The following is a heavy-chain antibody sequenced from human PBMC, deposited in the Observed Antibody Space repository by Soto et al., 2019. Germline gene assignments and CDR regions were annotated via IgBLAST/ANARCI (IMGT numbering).Heavy chain of an antibody. CDR1: GLTFSSNW. Sequence: HLVESGGGLVQPGGSLRLSCVDSGLTFSSNWMNWVRQAPGKGLEWVAIIERDGSEKLYVDSVKGRFTISRDNAKKSLYLQMDRLRVEDTAVYYCVGGTGWLTESWGQGTLVTVAS. D-gene: IGHD6-19*01. V-gene: IGHV3-7*01. J-gene: IGHJ5*02. CDR2: IERDGSEK. CDR3: VGGTGWLTES.